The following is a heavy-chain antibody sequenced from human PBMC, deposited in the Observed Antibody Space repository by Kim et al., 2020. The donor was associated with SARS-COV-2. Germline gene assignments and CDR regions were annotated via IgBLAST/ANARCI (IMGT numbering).Heavy chain of an antibody. CDR3: ARRAYSSGWWYFDY. D-gene: IGHD6-19*01. Sequence: YADSVKGRFTISRDNAKNTQYLQMNSLRVEDTAVYYCARRAYSSGWWYFDYWGQGTLVTVSS. V-gene: IGHV3-74*01. J-gene: IGHJ4*02.